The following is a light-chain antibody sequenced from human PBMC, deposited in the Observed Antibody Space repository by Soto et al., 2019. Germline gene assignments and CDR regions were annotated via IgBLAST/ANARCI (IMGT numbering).Light chain of an antibody. CDR2: GAS. J-gene: IGKJ1*01. CDR3: QQYNNWPRT. V-gene: IGKV3-15*01. CDR1: QSVSSD. Sequence: EIVMTQSPATLSVSPGERATLSCRASQSVSSDLAWYHQKPGQAPRLLIYGASTSATGIPARFSGSGSGTEFTLTINSLQSEDFAVDYCQQYNNWPRTFGQGTKVEIK.